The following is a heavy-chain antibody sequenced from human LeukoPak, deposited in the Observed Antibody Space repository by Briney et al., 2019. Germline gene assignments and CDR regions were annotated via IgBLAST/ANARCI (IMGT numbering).Heavy chain of an antibody. CDR2: INHSGST. CDR3: ARGGGAAAADY. J-gene: IGHJ4*02. V-gene: IGHV4-34*01. D-gene: IGHD6-13*01. Sequence: SETLSLTCAVYGGSFGGYYWSWIRQPPGKGLEWIGEINHSGSTNCNPSLKSRVTISVDTSKNQFSLKLSSVTAADTAVYYCARGGGAAAADYWGQGTLVTDST. CDR1: GGSFGGYY.